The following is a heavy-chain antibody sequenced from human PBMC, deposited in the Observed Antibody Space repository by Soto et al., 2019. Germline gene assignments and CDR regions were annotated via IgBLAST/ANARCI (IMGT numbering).Heavy chain of an antibody. D-gene: IGHD6-13*01. CDR2: INPNSGGT. CDR3: ARGTSPTAAGEHIDY. Sequence: GASVKVSCKASGYTFTGYYMHWVRQAPGQGLEWMGWINPNSGGTNYAQKFQGWVTMTRDTSISTAYMELSRLRSDDTAVYYCARGTSPTAAGEHIDYWGQGTPVTVSS. V-gene: IGHV1-2*04. J-gene: IGHJ4*02. CDR1: GYTFTGYY.